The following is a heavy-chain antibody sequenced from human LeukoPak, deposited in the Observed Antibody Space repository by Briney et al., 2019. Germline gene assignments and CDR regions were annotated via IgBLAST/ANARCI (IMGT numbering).Heavy chain of an antibody. J-gene: IGHJ4*02. CDR1: GFTFSSYG. Sequence: GGSLRLSCAASGFTFSSYGMHWVRQAAGKGLEWVAFIRYDGSNKYYADSVKGRFTISRDNSKNTLYLQMNSLRAEDTAVYYCAKGVGSSGRIDYWGQGTLVTVSS. V-gene: IGHV3-30*02. D-gene: IGHD3-10*01. CDR2: IRYDGSNK. CDR3: AKGVGSSGRIDY.